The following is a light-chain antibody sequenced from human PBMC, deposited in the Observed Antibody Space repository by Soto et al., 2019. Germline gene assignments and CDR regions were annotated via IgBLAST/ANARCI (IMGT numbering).Light chain of an antibody. Sequence: DIQMTQSPSTLSASVGDRVTITCRASQSMSNWVAWYQQKPGRAPKLLIYKASILESGVPSRFTGSGSETEFTLTITCLQPDDFATYYCQEFNSGTFGQGTKVEIK. J-gene: IGKJ1*01. V-gene: IGKV1-5*03. CDR1: QSMSNW. CDR3: QEFNSGT. CDR2: KAS.